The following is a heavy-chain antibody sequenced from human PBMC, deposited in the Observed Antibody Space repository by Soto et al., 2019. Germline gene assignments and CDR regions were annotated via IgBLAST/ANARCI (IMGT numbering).Heavy chain of an antibody. D-gene: IGHD2-2*02. J-gene: IGHJ6*03. CDR3: ARVGCSSTSCYRGGYYYYYMDV. V-gene: IGHV4-59*01. CDR1: GGSISSYY. Sequence: SETLSLTCTVSGGSISSYYWSWIRQPPGKGLEWIGYIYYSGSTNYNPSLKSRVTISVDTSKNQFSLKLSSVTAADTAVYYCARVGCSSTSCYRGGYYYYYMDVWGKGTTVTVSS. CDR2: IYYSGST.